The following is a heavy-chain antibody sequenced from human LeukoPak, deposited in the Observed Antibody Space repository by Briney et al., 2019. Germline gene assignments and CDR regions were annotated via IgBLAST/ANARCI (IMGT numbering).Heavy chain of an antibody. V-gene: IGHV4-39*01. CDR2: IYYSGST. J-gene: IGHJ4*02. CDR3: ARQTYGSGSYYNQDC. Sequence: PSETLSLTCSVSGGSISSSTSYWGWIRQPPGKGLEWIGTIYYSGSTYYNPSLKSRVTISVDTSKNQFSLKLGSVTAADTAVYYCARQTYGSGSYYNQDCWGQGTLVTVSS. D-gene: IGHD3-10*01. CDR1: GGSISSSTSY.